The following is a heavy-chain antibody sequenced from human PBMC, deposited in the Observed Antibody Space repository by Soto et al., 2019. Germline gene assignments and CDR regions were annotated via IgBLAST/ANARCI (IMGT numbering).Heavy chain of an antibody. Sequence: QVQLLESGGGLVKPGGSLRLSCAASGFTFSDYYMSRIRQAPGKGLECVAYISVSSTYANYVDSVEGRFTISRDNAKNSLFLQMNSLRAEDTAVYYCARGVPYYSSEKPANFDYWGQGALVTVSS. CDR1: GFTFSDYY. CDR2: ISVSSTYA. J-gene: IGHJ4*02. CDR3: ARGVPYYSSEKPANFDY. V-gene: IGHV3-11*05. D-gene: IGHD3-10*01.